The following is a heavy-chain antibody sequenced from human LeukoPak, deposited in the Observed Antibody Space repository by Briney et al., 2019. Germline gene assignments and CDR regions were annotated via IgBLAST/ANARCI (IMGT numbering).Heavy chain of an antibody. V-gene: IGHV1-8*01. CDR3: ARGQSIDYSNDY. CDR1: GYTFTSYD. Sequence: ASVKVSCKASGYTFTSYDINWVRQATGQGLEWMGWMNPNSGNTGYAQKFQGRVTMTRDTSISTAYMELSSLRSEDTAVYYCARGQSIDYSNDYWGQGTLVTVSS. J-gene: IGHJ4*02. D-gene: IGHD4-11*01. CDR2: MNPNSGNT.